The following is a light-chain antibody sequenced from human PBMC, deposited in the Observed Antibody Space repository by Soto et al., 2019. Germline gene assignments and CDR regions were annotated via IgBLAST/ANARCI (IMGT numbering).Light chain of an antibody. Sequence: EIVLTQSPGTLSLSPGERVTLSCRASQSVSSTSLAWYQHKPGQAPRLLIYGASSRATGIPDRFSGSGSGTDFTLTISRLEPEDFAVYSCQQYGSPPFTFGPGTKLDIK. CDR1: QSVSSTS. J-gene: IGKJ3*01. CDR3: QQYGSPPFT. CDR2: GAS. V-gene: IGKV3-20*01.